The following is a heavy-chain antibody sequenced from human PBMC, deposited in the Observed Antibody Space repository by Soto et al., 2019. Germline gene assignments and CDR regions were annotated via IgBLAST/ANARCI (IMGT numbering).Heavy chain of an antibody. CDR3: ARADSGDNWNGYYFYGMDV. CDR1: GYAFESYG. CDR2: ISAYNSNT. Sequence: GASVKVSCKASGYAFESYGFTWVRQAPGQGLEWMGWISAYNSNTIYAQKFQGRLTVTIDTSTNTGYMELRSLTSDDTALYYCARADSGDNWNGYYFYGMDVWG. V-gene: IGHV1-18*01. D-gene: IGHD1-1*01. J-gene: IGHJ6*02.